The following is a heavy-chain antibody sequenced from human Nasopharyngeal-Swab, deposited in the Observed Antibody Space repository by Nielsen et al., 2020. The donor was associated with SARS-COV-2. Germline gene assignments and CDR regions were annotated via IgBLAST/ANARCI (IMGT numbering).Heavy chain of an antibody. V-gene: IGHV3-21*04. D-gene: IGHD6-19*01. CDR2: ISSSSSYI. CDR3: ARTLWIAVAGSRTYYYYYMDV. J-gene: IGHJ6*03. Sequence: WIRQPPGKGLEWVSSISSSSSYIYYADSVKGRFTISRDNAKNSLYLQMNSLRAEDTAVYYCARTLWIAVAGSRTYYYYYMDVWGKGTTVTVSS.